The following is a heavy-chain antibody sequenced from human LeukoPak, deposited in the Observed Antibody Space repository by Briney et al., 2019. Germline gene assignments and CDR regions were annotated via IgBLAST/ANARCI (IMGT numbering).Heavy chain of an antibody. CDR3: ARAQNYYDSSGYYLPWYFDY. J-gene: IGHJ4*02. V-gene: IGHV3-30-3*01. CDR2: ISYDGSNK. CDR1: GFTFSSYA. D-gene: IGHD3-22*01. Sequence: PGRSLRLSCAASGFTFSSYAMHWVRQAPGKGLEWVAVISYDGSNKYYADSVKGRFTISRDNSKNTLYLQMNSLRAEDTAVYYCARAQNYYDSSGYYLPWYFDYWGQGTLVTVSS.